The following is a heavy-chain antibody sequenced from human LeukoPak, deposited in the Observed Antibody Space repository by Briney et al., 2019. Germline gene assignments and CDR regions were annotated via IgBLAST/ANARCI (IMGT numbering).Heavy chain of an antibody. Sequence: ASVKVSCKASGYSFTTHATHWVRQAPGQRLEWMGWINPDKGDTKYSQNFQGRLTVTRDTSASTTYMELSSLVSEDTAVYYCAGRLKGSYGNPFDYWGQGTLVTVSS. J-gene: IGHJ4*02. CDR1: GYSFTTHA. V-gene: IGHV1-3*01. D-gene: IGHD4-17*01. CDR2: INPDKGDT. CDR3: AGRLKGSYGNPFDY.